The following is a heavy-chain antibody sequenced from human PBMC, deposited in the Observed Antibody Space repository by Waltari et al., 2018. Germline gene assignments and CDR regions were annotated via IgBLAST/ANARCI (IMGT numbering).Heavy chain of an antibody. D-gene: IGHD3-10*01. CDR2: RSYYESNK. CDR1: GFTFSSYA. J-gene: IGHJ3*02. CDR3: ARMDYYGSGSHPTDAFDI. V-gene: IGHV3-30*01. Sequence: QVQLVESGGGVVKPGRSLRLSCAASGFTFSSYAMHWVRQAPGKGLEWVAFRSYYESNKYYVDSVKVRFTISRDKSKNTLYLQMNSLRAEDTAVYYCARMDYYGSGSHPTDAFDIWGQGTMVTVSS.